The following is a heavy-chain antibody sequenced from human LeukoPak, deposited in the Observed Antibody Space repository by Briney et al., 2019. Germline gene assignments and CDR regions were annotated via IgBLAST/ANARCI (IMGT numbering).Heavy chain of an antibody. D-gene: IGHD5-24*01. V-gene: IGHV3-7*03. CDR1: GFTFRSYW. Sequence: GGSLRLSCAASGFTFRSYWMGWVRQAPGKGLEWVANIKEDGSKTYYADSVKGRFTISRDNAKNSLYLQMNSLSPEDTALYYCAKEAGRDDFWDYFDCWGQGTLVTVSS. J-gene: IGHJ4*02. CDR2: IKEDGSKT. CDR3: AKEAGRDDFWDYFDC.